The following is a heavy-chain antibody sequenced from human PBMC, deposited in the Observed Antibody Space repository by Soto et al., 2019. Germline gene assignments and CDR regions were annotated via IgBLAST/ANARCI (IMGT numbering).Heavy chain of an antibody. CDR2: IGTAGDA. Sequence: RLSCPPPGFTTSSYTMNWVRQMTGRGLEWVSAIGTAGDAYYPNSVKGRFTISRENAKNSLYLQMTGLRAGDTAVYYCARAFITGVLDYWGQGTLVTVSS. CDR3: ARAFITGVLDY. J-gene: IGHJ4*02. V-gene: IGHV3-13*04. D-gene: IGHD3-10*01. CDR1: GFTTSSYT.